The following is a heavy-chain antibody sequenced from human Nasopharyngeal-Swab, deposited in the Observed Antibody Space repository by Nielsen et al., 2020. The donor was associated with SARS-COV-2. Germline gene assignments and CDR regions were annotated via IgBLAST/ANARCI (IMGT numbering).Heavy chain of an antibody. V-gene: IGHV1-46*01. CDR3: ARGAYYGSGRYFHYYYGMDV. J-gene: IGHJ6*02. CDR2: INPSGGST. Sequence: WVRQAPGQGLEWMGIINPSGGSTSYAQKFQGRVTMTRDTSTSTVYMELSSLRSEDTAVYYCARGAYYGSGRYFHYYYGMDVWGQGTTVTVSS. D-gene: IGHD3-10*01.